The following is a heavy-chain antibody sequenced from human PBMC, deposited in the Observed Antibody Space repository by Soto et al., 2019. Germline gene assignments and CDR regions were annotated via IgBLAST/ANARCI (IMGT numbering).Heavy chain of an antibody. J-gene: IGHJ4*02. CDR1: GFTFSSYA. D-gene: IGHD4-17*01. V-gene: IGHV3-30-3*01. CDR2: ISYDGSNK. CDR3: ARVDYGDYYFDY. Sequence: GGSLRLSCAASGFTFSSYAMHWVRQAPGKGLEWVAVISYDGSNKYYADSVKGRFTISRDNSKNTLYLQMNSLRAEDTAVYYCARVDYGDYYFDYWGQGTLVTVSS.